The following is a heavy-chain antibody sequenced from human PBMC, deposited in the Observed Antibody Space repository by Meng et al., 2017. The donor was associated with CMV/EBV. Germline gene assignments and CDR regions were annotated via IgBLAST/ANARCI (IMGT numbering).Heavy chain of an antibody. Sequence: ASVKVSCKASGYTFTSYGISWVRQAPGQGLEWMGWISAYNGNTNYAQKLQGRVTMTTDTSTSTAYMELRSLRSDDTAVYYCAIDRNWNYYEISANLDYWGQGTLVTVSS. J-gene: IGHJ4*02. CDR2: ISAYNGNT. D-gene: IGHD1-7*01. CDR1: GYTFTSYG. CDR3: AIDRNWNYYEISANLDY. V-gene: IGHV1-18*01.